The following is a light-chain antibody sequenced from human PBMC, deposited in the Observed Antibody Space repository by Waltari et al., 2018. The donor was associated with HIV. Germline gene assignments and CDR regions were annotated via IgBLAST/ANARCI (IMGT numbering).Light chain of an antibody. J-gene: IGKJ1*01. V-gene: IGKV1-39*01. CDR3: QQSYSSPWT. Sequence: DIQLNQSPSSLSASVGDIVTITCRASQSISSYLNWYQQKPGKAPKLLIYAASSLQSGVPSRFSGSGSETDFTLTISSLQPEDFATYYCQQSYSSPWTFGQGTKVEIK. CDR2: AAS. CDR1: QSISSY.